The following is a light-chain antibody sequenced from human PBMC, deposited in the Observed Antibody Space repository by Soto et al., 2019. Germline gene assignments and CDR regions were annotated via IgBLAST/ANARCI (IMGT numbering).Light chain of an antibody. CDR1: SNDIGGYNS. V-gene: IGLV2-11*01. Sequence: QSALTQPHSVSGSPGQSVTISCTGTSNDIGGYNSVSWYQRHPGKAPRLIIYDVTKRPSGVPDRFSGSKSGDTASLTISGLQSEDESEYFCCSYAGTHTFVIFGAGTQLPVL. CDR2: DVT. J-gene: IGLJ2*01. CDR3: CSYAGTHTFVI.